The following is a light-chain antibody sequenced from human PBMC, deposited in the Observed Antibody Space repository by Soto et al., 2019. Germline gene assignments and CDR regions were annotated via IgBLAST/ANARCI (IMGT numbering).Light chain of an antibody. CDR3: QQYNNWPFT. V-gene: IGKV3-15*01. CDR2: GAS. Sequence: ERVMTQSPATLSVSPGERATLSCRASQSINSNLAWYQQKPGQAPRLLIYGASTRATGIPARFSGSGSGTEFTLTISSLQSEDFAVYYCQQYNNWPFTFGTGTKVDIK. J-gene: IGKJ3*01. CDR1: QSINSN.